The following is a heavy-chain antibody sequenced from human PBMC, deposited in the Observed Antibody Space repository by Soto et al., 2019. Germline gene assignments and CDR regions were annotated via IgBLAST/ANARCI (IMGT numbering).Heavy chain of an antibody. D-gene: IGHD6-19*01. J-gene: IGHJ4*02. Sequence: GGSLRLSCAASGFTFDDYAMHWVRQAPGKGLEWVSLISWDGGSTYYADSVKGRFTISRDNSKNSLYLQMNSLRAEDTALYYCAKVVRQGYSGWSPFDYWGQGTLVTVSS. V-gene: IGHV3-43D*03. CDR2: ISWDGGST. CDR3: AKVVRQGYSGWSPFDY. CDR1: GFTFDDYA.